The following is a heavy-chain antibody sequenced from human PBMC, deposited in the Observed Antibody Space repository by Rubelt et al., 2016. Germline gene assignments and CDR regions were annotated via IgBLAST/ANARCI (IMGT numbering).Heavy chain of an antibody. J-gene: IGHJ4*02. Sequence: QVQLQESGPGLVKPSETLSLTCTVSGGSISSYYWSWIRQPPGKGLEWIGYIYYSGSTNYNPSLKSRVTISVDTSKNQFSLKLSSVTAADTAVYYCARQGSSGLFDYWGQGTLVTVAS. CDR3: ARQGSSGLFDY. CDR2: IYYSGST. D-gene: IGHD3-22*01. V-gene: IGHV4-59*08. CDR1: GGSISSYY.